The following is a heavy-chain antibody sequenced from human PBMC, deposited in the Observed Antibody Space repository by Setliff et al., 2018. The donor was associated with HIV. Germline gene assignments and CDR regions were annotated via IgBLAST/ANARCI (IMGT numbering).Heavy chain of an antibody. V-gene: IGHV4-61*09. CDR2: IYTSGST. J-gene: IGHJ6*03. D-gene: IGHD6-25*01. CDR1: GGSISSGGYY. Sequence: PSETLSLTCTVSGGSISSGGYYWSWIRQPAGKGLEWIGHIYTSGSTNYNPSLKSRVTISVDTSKNQFSLKLSSVTAADTAVYYCARDRGIAALSYYYYYMDVWGKGTTVTVSS. CDR3: ARDRGIAALSYYYYYMDV.